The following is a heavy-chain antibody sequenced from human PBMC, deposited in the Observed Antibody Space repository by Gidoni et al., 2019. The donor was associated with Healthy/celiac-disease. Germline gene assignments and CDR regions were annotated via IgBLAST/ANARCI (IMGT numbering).Heavy chain of an antibody. Sequence: EVQLVESGGGLVQPGGSLRLSCAASGFTCSSYAMNWVRQAPGKGLEWVSYISSSGSTIYYADSVKGRFTISRDNAKNSLYLKMNSLRAEDTAVYYCARGRCSSTSCYPYYYYYGMDVWGQGTTVTVSS. V-gene: IGHV3-48*03. CDR2: ISSSGSTI. CDR1: GFTCSSYA. CDR3: ARGRCSSTSCYPYYYYYGMDV. D-gene: IGHD2-2*01. J-gene: IGHJ6*02.